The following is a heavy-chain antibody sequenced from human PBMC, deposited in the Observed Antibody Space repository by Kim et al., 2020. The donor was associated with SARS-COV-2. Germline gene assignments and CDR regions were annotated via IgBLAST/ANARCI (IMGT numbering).Heavy chain of an antibody. J-gene: IGHJ3*01. Sequence: GGSLRLSCAASGFTFGDYTMHWVRQSPGKGLEWVSRIDGNGANIAYANSVRGRFTISRDNTKNSLYMQMNSLGSEDTALYYCAKGIRAEAFDVWGHGTMV. V-gene: IGHV3-9*01. CDR2: IDGNGANI. CDR1: GFTFGDYT. CDR3: AKGIRAEAFDV.